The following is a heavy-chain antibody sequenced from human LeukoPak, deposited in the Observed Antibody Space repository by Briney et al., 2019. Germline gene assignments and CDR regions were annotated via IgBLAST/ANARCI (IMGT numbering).Heavy chain of an antibody. CDR3: AKDRSSGYPGDY. V-gene: IGHV3-30*18. CDR1: GFTFSSYG. J-gene: IGHJ4*02. D-gene: IGHD3-22*01. CDR2: ISYDGSNK. Sequence: GGSLRLSCAASGFTFSSYGMHWVRQAPGKGLEWVAVISYDGSNKYYADSVKGRFTISRDNSKNTLYLQMNSLRAEVTAVYYCAKDRSSGYPGDYWGQGTLVTVSS.